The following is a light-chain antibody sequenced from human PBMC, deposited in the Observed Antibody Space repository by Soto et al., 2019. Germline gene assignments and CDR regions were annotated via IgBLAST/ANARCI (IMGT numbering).Light chain of an antibody. V-gene: IGLV1-44*01. CDR1: SSNIGSNT. J-gene: IGLJ1*01. CDR3: ASWDDSLNGRL. Sequence: QSVLTQPPSASGTPGQRVTISCSGSSSNIGSNTVNWYQHLPGTAPKLLIYTNNQRPSGVPDRFSGSKSGTSASLAISGLQSEDEADYYCASWDDSLNGRLFGTGTKLT. CDR2: TNN.